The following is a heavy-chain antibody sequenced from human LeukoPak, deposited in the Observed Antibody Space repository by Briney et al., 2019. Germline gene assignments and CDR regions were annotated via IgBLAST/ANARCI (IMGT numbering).Heavy chain of an antibody. CDR3: ARGNMVIAAGGMDV. CDR2: ISSSSSYI. J-gene: IGHJ6*02. Sequence: GGSLRLSCAASGFTFSSYAMHWVRQAPGKGLEWVSSISSSSSYIYYADSVKGRFTISRDNAKNSLYLQMNSLRAEDTAVYYCARGNMVIAAGGMDVWGQGTTVTVSS. CDR1: GFTFSSYA. D-gene: IGHD6-13*01. V-gene: IGHV3-21*01.